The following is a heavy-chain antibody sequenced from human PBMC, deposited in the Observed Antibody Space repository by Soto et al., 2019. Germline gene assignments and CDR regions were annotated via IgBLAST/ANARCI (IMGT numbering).Heavy chain of an antibody. CDR1: GGSISSGGYY. Sequence: KPSETLSLTCTVSGGSISSGGYYWSWIRQHPGKGLEWIGYIYYSGSTYYNPSLKSRVTISVDTSKNQFSLKLSSVTAADTAVYYCARGGGYDFWSGYYNYYYGMDVWGQGTTVTVSS. CDR2: IYYSGST. CDR3: ARGGGYDFWSGYYNYYYGMDV. J-gene: IGHJ6*02. D-gene: IGHD3-3*01. V-gene: IGHV4-31*03.